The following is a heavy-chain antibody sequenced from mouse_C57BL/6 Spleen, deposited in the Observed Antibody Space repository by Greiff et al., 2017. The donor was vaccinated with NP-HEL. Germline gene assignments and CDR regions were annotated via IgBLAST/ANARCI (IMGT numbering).Heavy chain of an antibody. CDR1: GYTFTSYW. J-gene: IGHJ2*01. CDR3: ARSKAQATHYFDY. Sequence: VQLQQPGAELVRPGSSVKLSCKASGYTFTSYWMDWVKQRPGQGLEWIGNIYPSDSETHYNQKFKDKATLTVDKSSSTAYMQLSSLTSEDSAVYYCARSKAQATHYFDYWGQGTTLTVSS. CDR2: IYPSDSET. V-gene: IGHV1-61*01. D-gene: IGHD3-2*02.